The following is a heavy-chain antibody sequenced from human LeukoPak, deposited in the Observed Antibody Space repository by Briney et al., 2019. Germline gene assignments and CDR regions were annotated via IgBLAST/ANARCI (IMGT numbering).Heavy chain of an antibody. CDR1: GFTFSSYE. CDR3: AREGGYLAVEGYFQH. J-gene: IGHJ1*01. Sequence: GGSLRLSCAASGFTFSSYEMNWVRQAPGKGLEWVSYISSSGSTIYYADSVKGRFTISRDNAKNSLYLQMNSLRAEDTAVYYCAREGGYLAVEGYFQHWGQGTLVTVSS. V-gene: IGHV3-48*03. D-gene: IGHD6-25*01. CDR2: ISSSGSTI.